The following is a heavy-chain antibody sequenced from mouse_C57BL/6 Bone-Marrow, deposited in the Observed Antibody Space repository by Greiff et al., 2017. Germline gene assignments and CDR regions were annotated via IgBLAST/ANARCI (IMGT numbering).Heavy chain of an antibody. CDR3: ARSGGLPAWLTY. Sequence: QVQLQQPGAELVKPGASAKLSCKSSGYTFTSYWMHWVKLRPRRGLEWIGRLAPNSGGTKSNEKFKSKATLTVDKPSSTAYMQLSSLTSEDSAVYYCARSGGLPAWLTYWGQGTLVTVPA. D-gene: IGHD2-4*01. CDR1: GYTFTSYW. V-gene: IGHV1-72*01. CDR2: LAPNSGGT. J-gene: IGHJ3*01.